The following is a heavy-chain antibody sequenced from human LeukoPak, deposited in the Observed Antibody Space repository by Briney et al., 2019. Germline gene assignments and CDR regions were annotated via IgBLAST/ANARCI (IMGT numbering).Heavy chain of an antibody. CDR1: EFTFTNYA. CDR2: ISASGVST. CDR3: AKDLWKGHMISFGGVMTEGY. D-gene: IGHD3-16*01. Sequence: PGGSMRLSCAASEFTFTNYAMSWVREAPGKGLEWVSAISASGVSTYYADSVEGRFTISRDNSKNTLYLQMNSLRAEDTAVYYCAKDLWKGHMISFGGVMTEGYWGQGTLVTVSS. J-gene: IGHJ4*02. V-gene: IGHV3-23*01.